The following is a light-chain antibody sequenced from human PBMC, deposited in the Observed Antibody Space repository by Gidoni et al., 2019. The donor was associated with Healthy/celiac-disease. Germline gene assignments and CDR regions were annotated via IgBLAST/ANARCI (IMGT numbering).Light chain of an antibody. Sequence: DIQMTQSPSSLSASVGDRVTINRRASQSISSHLNWYQQKPGKAPKLLIYAASSLQSGVPSRFSGSGSGTDFTITISSLQPEDFANYYCQQSYRTPHTFGGGTKVEIK. V-gene: IGKV1-39*01. CDR2: AAS. J-gene: IGKJ4*01. CDR1: QSISSH. CDR3: QQSYRTPHT.